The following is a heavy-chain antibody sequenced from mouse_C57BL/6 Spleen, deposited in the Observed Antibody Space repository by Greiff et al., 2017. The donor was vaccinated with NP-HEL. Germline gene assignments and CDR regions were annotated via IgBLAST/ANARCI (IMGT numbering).Heavy chain of an antibody. CDR1: GYAFSSYW. CDR2: IYPGDGDT. V-gene: IGHV1-80*01. Sequence: LVESGAELVKPGASVKISCKASGYAFSSYWMNWVKQRPGKGLEWIGQIYPGDGDTNYNGKFKGKATLTADKSSSTAYMQLSSLTSEDSAVYFCAREGLRRFDYWGQGTTLTVSS. J-gene: IGHJ2*01. CDR3: AREGLRRFDY. D-gene: IGHD2-2*01.